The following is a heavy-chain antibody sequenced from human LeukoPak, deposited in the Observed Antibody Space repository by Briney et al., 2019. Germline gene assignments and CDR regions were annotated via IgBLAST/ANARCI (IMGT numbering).Heavy chain of an antibody. V-gene: IGHV3-64D*06. D-gene: IGHD5/OR15-5a*01. CDR2: ISSNGGST. J-gene: IGHJ5*02. CDR1: GFTFSSYT. CDR3: VKDPKCVDP. Sequence: QSGGSLRLSCSASGFTFSSYTMHWVRQAPGKGLEYVSGISSNGGSTYYADSVNDRFTISRDNSKNTLYLQMSSLRVEDTAVYYCVKDPKCVDPWGQGTLVTVSS.